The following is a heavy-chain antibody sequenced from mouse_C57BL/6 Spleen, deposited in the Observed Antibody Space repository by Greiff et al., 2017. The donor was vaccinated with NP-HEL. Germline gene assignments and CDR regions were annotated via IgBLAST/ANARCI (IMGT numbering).Heavy chain of an antibody. Sequence: QVQLKQPGAELVMPGASVKLSCKASGYTFTSYWMHWVKQRPGQGLEWIGEIDPSDSYTNYNQKFKGKSTLTVDKSSSTAYMQLSSLTSEDAAVYYCARSLRARVCDYWGQGTTLTVSS. CDR2: IDPSDSYT. CDR3: ARSLRARVCDY. J-gene: IGHJ2*01. D-gene: IGHD3-2*02. CDR1: GYTFTSYW. V-gene: IGHV1-69*01.